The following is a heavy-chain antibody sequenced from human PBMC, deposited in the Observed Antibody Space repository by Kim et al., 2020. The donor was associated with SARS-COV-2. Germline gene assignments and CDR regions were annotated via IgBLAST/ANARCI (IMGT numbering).Heavy chain of an antibody. Sequence: GGSLRLSCAASGFTFSSYWMSWVRQAPGKGLEWVANIKQDGSEKYYVDSVKGRFTISRDNAKNSLYLQMNSLRAEDTAVYYCARDQDYYGSGSYYNALFLGEVNYYYYGMDVWGQGTTVTVSS. V-gene: IGHV3-7*03. CDR3: ARDQDYYGSGSYYNALFLGEVNYYYYGMDV. CDR1: GFTFSSYW. CDR2: IKQDGSEK. D-gene: IGHD3-10*01. J-gene: IGHJ6*02.